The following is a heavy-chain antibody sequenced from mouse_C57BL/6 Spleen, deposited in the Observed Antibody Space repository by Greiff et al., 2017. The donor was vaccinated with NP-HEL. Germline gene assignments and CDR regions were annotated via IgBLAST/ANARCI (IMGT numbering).Heavy chain of an antibody. CDR3: ARGYGSSYVNYFDY. D-gene: IGHD1-1*01. Sequence: EVQLQESGPELVKPGASVKISCKASGYSFTDYNMNWVKQSNGKSLEWIGVINPNYGTTSYNQKFKGKATLTVDQSSSTAYMQLNSLTSEDSAVYYCARGYGSSYVNYFDYWGQGTTLTVSS. CDR1: GYSFTDYN. J-gene: IGHJ2*01. CDR2: INPNYGTT. V-gene: IGHV1-39*01.